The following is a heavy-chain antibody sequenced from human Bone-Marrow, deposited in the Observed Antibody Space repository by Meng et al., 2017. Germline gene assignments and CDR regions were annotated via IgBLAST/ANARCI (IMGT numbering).Heavy chain of an antibody. Sequence: SETLSLTCTVSGGSVSSGSYYWSWIRQPPGKGLEWIGYIYYSGSTNYNPSLKSRVTISVDTSKNQFSLKLSSVTAADTAVYYCARETSSSWYYYYYGMDVWGQGNTVNGAS. CDR1: GGSVSSGSYY. CDR2: IYYSGST. J-gene: IGHJ6*02. CDR3: ARETSSSWYYYYYGMDV. D-gene: IGHD6-13*01. V-gene: IGHV4-61*01.